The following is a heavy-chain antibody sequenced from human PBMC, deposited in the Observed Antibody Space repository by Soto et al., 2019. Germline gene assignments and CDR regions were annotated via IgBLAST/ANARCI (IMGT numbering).Heavy chain of an antibody. J-gene: IGHJ4*02. Sequence: QVQLQESGPGLVKPSGTLSLTCAVSGDSINSDNWWSWVRQPPGKGLEWIGEIYHSGSTSYNPSLKSRVVISVDKSKNQCFLKVTSVTAADTAVYFCARGERQQQRDSWGQGTLVTVSS. D-gene: IGHD6-13*01. CDR2: IYHSGST. V-gene: IGHV4-4*02. CDR1: GDSINSDNW. CDR3: ARGERQQQRDS.